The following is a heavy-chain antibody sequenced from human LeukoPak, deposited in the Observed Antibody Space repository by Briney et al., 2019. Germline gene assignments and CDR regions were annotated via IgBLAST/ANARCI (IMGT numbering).Heavy chain of an antibody. CDR2: IIPIFGTA. J-gene: IGHJ6*03. CDR3: ARGGYSYGSTYYYYYYMDV. Sequence: GSSVKVSCKASGGTFSSYAISWVRQAPGQGLEWMGGIIPIFGTANYAQKFQGRVTITTDESTSTAYMELSSLRSEDTAVYYCARGGYSYGSTYYYYYYMDVWGKGTTVTVSS. V-gene: IGHV1-69*05. D-gene: IGHD5-18*01. CDR1: GGTFSSYA.